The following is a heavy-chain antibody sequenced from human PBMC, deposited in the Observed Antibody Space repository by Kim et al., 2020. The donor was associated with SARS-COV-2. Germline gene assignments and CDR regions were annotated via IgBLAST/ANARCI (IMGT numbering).Heavy chain of an antibody. J-gene: IGHJ4*02. Sequence: GGSLRLSCAASGFTFSSYAMHWVRQAPGKGLEWVAVISYDGSNKYYADAVKGRSTISRDNSKNMLYLQMNSVGAEDTAVYYCARDGSNGPEKTPEYWGQGGLVAASS. CDR1: GFTFSSYA. D-gene: IGHD4-17*01. CDR3: ARDGSNGPEKTPEY. CDR2: ISYDGSNK. V-gene: IGHV3-30-3*01.